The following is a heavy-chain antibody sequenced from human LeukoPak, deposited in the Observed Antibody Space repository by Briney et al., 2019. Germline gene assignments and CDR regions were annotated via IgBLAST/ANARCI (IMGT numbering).Heavy chain of an antibody. V-gene: IGHV3-30*04. CDR3: AREAAMVNFDY. J-gene: IGHJ4*02. CDR1: GFTFSSYA. Sequence: GGSLRLSCAASGFTFSSYAMHWVRQAPGKGLEWVAVISYDGSNKYYGDSVKGRFTISRDNSKNTLYLQMNSLRAEDTAVYYCAREAAMVNFDYWGQGTLVTVSS. D-gene: IGHD5-18*01. CDR2: ISYDGSNK.